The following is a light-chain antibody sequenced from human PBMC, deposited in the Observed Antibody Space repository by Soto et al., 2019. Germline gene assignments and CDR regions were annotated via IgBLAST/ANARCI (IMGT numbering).Light chain of an antibody. CDR1: SSDVGGYHY. CDR2: EVN. CDR3: SSYAGSDNLYV. V-gene: IGLV2-8*01. J-gene: IGLJ1*01. Sequence: QSALTQPPSASGSPGQSVTISCTGSSSDVGGYHYVSWYQQHPGKAPKLIIYEVNERPSGVPDRFSGSKSGNTASLTVAGLQVDDEADYYCSSYAGSDNLYVFGTGTKVTVL.